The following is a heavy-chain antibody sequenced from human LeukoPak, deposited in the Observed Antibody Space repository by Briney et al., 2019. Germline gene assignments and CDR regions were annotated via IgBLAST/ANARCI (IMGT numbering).Heavy chain of an antibody. CDR2: VNPSGGST. CDR1: GYTFTNYY. J-gene: IGHJ3*02. V-gene: IGHV1-46*01. D-gene: IGHD3-22*01. Sequence: ASVEVSCKASGYTFTNYYMHWVRQAPGQGLEWMGIVNPSGGSTSYAQKFQGRVTMTRDTSTSTVYMELSSLRSEDTATYYCARGRFPTKRSAYYYGAFDIWGQGTMVTVSS. CDR3: ARGRFPTKRSAYYYGAFDI.